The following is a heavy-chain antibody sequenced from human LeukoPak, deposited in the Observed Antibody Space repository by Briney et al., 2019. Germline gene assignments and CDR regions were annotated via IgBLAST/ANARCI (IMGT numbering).Heavy chain of an antibody. CDR2: IYENGGTT. D-gene: IGHD2-21*01. V-gene: IGHV3-23*01. CDR1: GFTFRSHA. J-gene: IGHJ4*02. CDR3: AKDFRIGYSAHFDY. Sequence: GSLRLSCVGSGFTFRSHAMSWVRQAPEKGLEFVSGIYENGGTTYYADSVKGRFSISRDNSKNTLYLQMDSLRGEDTAVYYCAKDFRIGYSAHFDYWGQGALVTVSS.